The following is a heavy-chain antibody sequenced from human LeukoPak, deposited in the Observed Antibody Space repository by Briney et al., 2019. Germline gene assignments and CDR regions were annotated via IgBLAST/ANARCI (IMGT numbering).Heavy chain of an antibody. V-gene: IGHV4-4*07. Sequence: SGTLSLTCTVSGGSISSYYWSWIRQPAGKGLEWIGRIKTSSTTNYNPSLKSRVTMSVDTSKNQFSLKLRSVTAADTAVYYCAREIRRGAAGGPNWFDPWGQGTLVTVSS. CDR3: AREIRRGAAGGPNWFDP. CDR1: GGSISSYY. J-gene: IGHJ5*02. D-gene: IGHD6-13*01. CDR2: IKTSSTT.